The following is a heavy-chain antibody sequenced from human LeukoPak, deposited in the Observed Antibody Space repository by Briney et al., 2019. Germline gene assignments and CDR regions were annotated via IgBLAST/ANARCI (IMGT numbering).Heavy chain of an antibody. CDR2: IRSKAYGRTT. Sequence: PGRALRLSCTASGFTFGYYAMSWVPQAPGKALEWVGFIRSKAYGRTTEYAAYVKGRFNISRDDSKSIAYLQMNSPKTEDTAVYYCTRGVDYYDSSGYYPYYFDYWGQGTLVTVSS. CDR1: GFTFGYYA. J-gene: IGHJ4*02. V-gene: IGHV3-49*04. D-gene: IGHD3-22*01. CDR3: TRGVDYYDSSGYYPYYFDY.